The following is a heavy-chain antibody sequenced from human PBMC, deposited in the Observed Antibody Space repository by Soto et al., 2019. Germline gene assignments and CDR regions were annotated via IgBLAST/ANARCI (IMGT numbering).Heavy chain of an antibody. D-gene: IGHD2-15*01. J-gene: IGHJ6*02. CDR3: ARVHCSAGTCLDGLDF. CDR2: IYYRSKWFH. CDR1: GDSVSSNGAC. V-gene: IGHV6-1*01. Sequence: SQTLSLTCVISGDSVSSNGACWNWIRQSPSRGLQCLGRIYYRSKWFHDYAASVESRMAINPDTSRNQFSLQLNYVTPEDTAVYYCARVHCSAGTCLDGLDFWGQGTTVTVS.